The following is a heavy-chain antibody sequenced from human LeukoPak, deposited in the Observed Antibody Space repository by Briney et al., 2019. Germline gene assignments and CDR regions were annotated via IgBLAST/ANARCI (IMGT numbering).Heavy chain of an antibody. CDR3: ARVYPTGYFYYMDV. J-gene: IGHJ6*03. Sequence: GRSLRRSCAAYGFTFSNFEMNWVRQAPGKGLEWVSYVSNSARTIFYADSVKGRFNISRDNAKKSLYLQMNSLRVEDTAVSYCARVYPTGYFYYMDVWGIGATVTVS. V-gene: IGHV3-48*03. D-gene: IGHD1-1*01. CDR1: GFTFSNFE. CDR2: VSNSARTI.